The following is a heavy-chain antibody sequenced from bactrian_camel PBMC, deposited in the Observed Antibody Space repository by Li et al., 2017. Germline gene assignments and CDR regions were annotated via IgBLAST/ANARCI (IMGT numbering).Heavy chain of an antibody. CDR2: LNSGRAGSP. CDR1: GNGDGSGYW. J-gene: IGHJ4*01. V-gene: IGHV3S54*01. D-gene: IGHD1*01. Sequence: HVQLVESGGGSVQPGGSMTLSCAVSGNGDGSGYWCSGWFRQAAGMEREPVAALNSGRAGSPWYADSVKGRFTISRDYANNTVPLQMNALEIDDTGVYYCVKGAYRYITSDIKLGQGTQVTVS.